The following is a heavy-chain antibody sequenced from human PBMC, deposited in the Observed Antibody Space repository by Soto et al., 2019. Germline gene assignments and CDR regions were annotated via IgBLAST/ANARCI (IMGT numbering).Heavy chain of an antibody. CDR1: GGTFSSYA. V-gene: IGHV1-69*06. CDR2: IIPIFGTA. CDR3: ARVRGGDYYYYGMDV. J-gene: IGHJ6*02. Sequence: SVKVSCKASGGTFSSYAISWVRQAPGQGLGWMGGIIPIFGTANYAQKLQGRVTITADKSTSTAYMELSSLRSEDTAVYYCARVRGGDYYYYGMDVWGQGTTVTVSS. D-gene: IGHD1-26*01.